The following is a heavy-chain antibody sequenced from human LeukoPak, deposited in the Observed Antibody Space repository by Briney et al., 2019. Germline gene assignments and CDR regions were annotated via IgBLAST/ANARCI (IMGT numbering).Heavy chain of an antibody. J-gene: IGHJ4*02. Sequence: ASVKVSCKASGYTFTSYGISWVRQAPGQGLEWMGWISAYNGNTNYAQKLQGRVTMTTDTSTSTAYMELRSLRSDDTAVYYCARDQSWRYCSGGSCSWRFDYWGREPWSPSPQ. D-gene: IGHD2-15*01. CDR2: ISAYNGNT. CDR3: ARDQSWRYCSGGSCSWRFDY. CDR1: GYTFTSYG. V-gene: IGHV1-18*04.